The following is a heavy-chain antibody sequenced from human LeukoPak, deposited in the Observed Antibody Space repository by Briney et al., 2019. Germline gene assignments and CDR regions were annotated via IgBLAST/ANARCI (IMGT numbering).Heavy chain of an antibody. CDR3: ARGYGPGSYIDF. V-gene: IGHV1-46*01. D-gene: IGHD3-10*01. Sequence: ASVKVSCKASGYAFSTYYIHWERQAPGQGLEWMGIITPSVGSTTYAQNFQGRVTMTRDMSTSTVHMELSSLGSKDTAVYYCARGYGPGSYIDFWGQGTLVTASS. CDR1: GYAFSTYY. CDR2: ITPSVGST. J-gene: IGHJ4*02.